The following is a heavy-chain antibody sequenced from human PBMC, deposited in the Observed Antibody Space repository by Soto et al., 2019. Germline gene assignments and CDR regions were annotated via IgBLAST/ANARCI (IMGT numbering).Heavy chain of an antibody. D-gene: IGHD3-22*01. J-gene: IGHJ5*02. V-gene: IGHV4-39*01. CDR2: IYYSGST. CDR3: ARRPAYYDSSGYYCWFDP. Sequence: QLQLQESGPGLVKPSETLSLTCTVSGGSISSSSYYWGWLRQPPGKGLEWIGSIYYSGSTYYNPSLMSRVTISVDTSKNQFSLKLSSVTAADTAVYYCARRPAYYDSSGYYCWFDPWGQGTLVTVSS. CDR1: GGSISSSSYY.